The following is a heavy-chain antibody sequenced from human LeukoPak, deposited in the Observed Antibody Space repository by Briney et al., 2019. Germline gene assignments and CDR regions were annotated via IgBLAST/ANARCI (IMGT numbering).Heavy chain of an antibody. CDR1: GYTFTGYY. V-gene: IGHV1-2*02. J-gene: IGHJ4*02. D-gene: IGHD3-22*01. CDR2: INPNSGGT. CDR3: ARTYYYDSSGYSPLDY. Sequence: ASVKVSCKASGYTFTGYYMHWVRQAPGQGLEWMGWINPNSGGTNYAQKFQGRVTMTRDTSISTAYMELSRLGSDDTAVYYCARTYYYDSSGYSPLDYWGQGTLVTVSS.